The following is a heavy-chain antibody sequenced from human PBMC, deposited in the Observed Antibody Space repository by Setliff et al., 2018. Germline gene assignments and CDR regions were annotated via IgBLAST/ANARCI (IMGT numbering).Heavy chain of an antibody. V-gene: IGHV4-59*01. CDR2: IYNSGST. J-gene: IGHJ3*02. Sequence: SETLSLTCTVSGGSISGYYWSWIRQPPGKSLEWIGYIYNSGSTTYNPSLKSRVTISEDSSKNQLSLRLLSVTAADTAVYYCVRPHGGDYAFDIWGQGTMVTVSS. D-gene: IGHD3-10*01. CDR1: GGSISGYY. CDR3: VRPHGGDYAFDI.